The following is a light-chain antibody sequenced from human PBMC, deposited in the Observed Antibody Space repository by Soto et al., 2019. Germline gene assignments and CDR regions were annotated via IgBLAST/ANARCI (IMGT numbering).Light chain of an antibody. CDR3: QKYNSAG. Sequence: DIQMTQSPSSLSASVGDRVTITCRACQGISNYLAWYQQKPGKVPKLLIYAASTLQSGVPSRFSGSGCGTDFVLTIRSLQGEGVASYYCQKYNSAGFGGGTKVEIK. CDR2: AAS. V-gene: IGKV1-27*01. CDR1: QGISNY. J-gene: IGKJ4*01.